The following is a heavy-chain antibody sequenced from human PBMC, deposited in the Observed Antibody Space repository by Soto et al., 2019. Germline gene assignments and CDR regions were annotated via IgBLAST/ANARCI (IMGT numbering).Heavy chain of an antibody. Sequence: ASVKVSCKASGYTFTSYYMHWLLQAPGQGLEWMGIINPSGGSTSYAQKFQGRVTMTRDTSTSTVYMELSSLGSEDTAVYYCARDQEATSPVYYMDVWGKGTTVTVSS. CDR3: ARDQEATSPVYYMDV. D-gene: IGHD1-26*01. CDR2: INPSGGST. J-gene: IGHJ6*03. V-gene: IGHV1-46*01. CDR1: GYTFTSYY.